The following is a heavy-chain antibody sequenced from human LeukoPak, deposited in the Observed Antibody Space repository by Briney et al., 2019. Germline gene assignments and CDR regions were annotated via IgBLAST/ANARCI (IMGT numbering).Heavy chain of an antibody. D-gene: IGHD3-10*01. CDR3: ARVREFYHMDV. Sequence: ASVKVSCRASGYTFTTYGITWVRQAPGQGLEWVGWINTYTGNTNYAQKLQGRVTMTTETSTSTAYMELRSLTSDDTAVYYCARVREFYHMDVWGKGTTVTVSS. V-gene: IGHV1-18*01. CDR2: INTYTGNT. J-gene: IGHJ6*03. CDR1: GYTFTTYG.